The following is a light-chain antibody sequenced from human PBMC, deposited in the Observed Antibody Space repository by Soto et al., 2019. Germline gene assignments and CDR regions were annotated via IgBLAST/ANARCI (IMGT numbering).Light chain of an antibody. J-gene: IGKJ3*01. CDR3: LQRSDWPLT. CDR2: DAS. Sequence: EIVLTQSPATLSLSPGERATLSCRASQSVSSFLTWYQQKPGQVPRLLIYDASKRATGIPAKFSGSGSGTEFTLTISSLEPEDFAVYYCLQRSDWPLTFGPGTKVDVK. V-gene: IGKV3-11*01. CDR1: QSVSSF.